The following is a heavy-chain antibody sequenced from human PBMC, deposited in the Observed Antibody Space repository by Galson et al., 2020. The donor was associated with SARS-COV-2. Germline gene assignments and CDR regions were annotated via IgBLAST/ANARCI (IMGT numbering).Heavy chain of an antibody. D-gene: IGHD3-22*01. CDR1: GGSFRSYA. CDR3: ARVGDYYDPTNYGAPDS. J-gene: IGHJ5*01. V-gene: IGHV1-69*04. CDR2: IIPNIGTG. Sequence: ASVKVSCKTSGGSFRSYAINWVRQTPGQGLEWTGRIIPNIGTGDYAQKFRGRVTITADKSTSTAYMELSSLTSDDTAVYYCARVGDYYDPTNYGAPDSWGQGTLVTFSS.